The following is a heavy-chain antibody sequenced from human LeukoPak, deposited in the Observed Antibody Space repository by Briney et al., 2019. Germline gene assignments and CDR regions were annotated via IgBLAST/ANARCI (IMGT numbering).Heavy chain of an antibody. Sequence: QTGGSLRLSCAASGFSVSDSYMSWVRQAPGKGLGWVSILYSGGDTYYSASVRGRFTISRDNSKNTLYLQMNTLSAADTAVYFCARGENYYFHTDVWGKGATVTVSS. CDR2: LYSGGDT. D-gene: IGHD2/OR15-2a*01. J-gene: IGHJ6*03. V-gene: IGHV3-66*02. CDR3: ARGENYYFHTDV. CDR1: GFSVSDSY.